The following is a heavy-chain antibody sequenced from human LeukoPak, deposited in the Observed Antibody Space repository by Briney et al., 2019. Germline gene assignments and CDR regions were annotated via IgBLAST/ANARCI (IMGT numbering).Heavy chain of an antibody. CDR3: ARALSSTGGSYYFDP. Sequence: GGSLRLSCIASGFTLSHHGMHWVRQPPGKGLEWVAFVRYDGSDKYYADSVKGRFTVSRDNSNNALDLQMNTLTVEDTAVYYCARALSSTGGSYYFDPWGQGTLVTVS. V-gene: IGHV3-30*02. CDR1: GFTLSHHG. CDR2: VRYDGSDK. J-gene: IGHJ4*02. D-gene: IGHD1-14*01.